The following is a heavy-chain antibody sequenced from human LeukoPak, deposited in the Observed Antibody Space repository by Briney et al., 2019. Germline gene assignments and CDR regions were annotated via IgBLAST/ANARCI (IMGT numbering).Heavy chain of an antibody. D-gene: IGHD2-15*01. CDR3: ARDRKGTPDY. V-gene: IGHV3-30-3*01. J-gene: IGHJ4*02. CDR2: ISYDGSNK. Sequence: GGSLRLSCAGSGFTVSTNFMSWVRQAPGKGLEWVAVISYDGSNKYYADSVKGRFTISRDNSKNTLYLQMNSLRAEDTAVYYCARDRKGTPDYWGQGTLVTVSS. CDR1: GFTVSTNF.